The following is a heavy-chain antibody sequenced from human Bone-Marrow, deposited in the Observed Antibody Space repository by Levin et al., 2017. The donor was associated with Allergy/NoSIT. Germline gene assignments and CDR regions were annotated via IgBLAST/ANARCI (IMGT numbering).Heavy chain of an antibody. CDR2: AYYSGTT. CDR1: GGSFITYY. Sequence: PSETLSLTCTISGGSFITYYWSWIRQPPGKGLEWIAYAYYSGTTTYNPSLESRVSISLDTSKNLFSLKLDSVTAADPAVYYCARSSKSYYDTSGHYWYFDVWGRGTLATVSS. D-gene: IGHD3-22*01. V-gene: IGHV4-59*01. CDR3: ARSSKSYYDTSGHYWYFDV. J-gene: IGHJ2*01.